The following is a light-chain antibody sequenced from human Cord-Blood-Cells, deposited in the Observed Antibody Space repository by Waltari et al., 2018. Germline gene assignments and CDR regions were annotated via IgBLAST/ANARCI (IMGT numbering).Light chain of an antibody. CDR3: CSYAGSYTFWV. Sequence: QSALTQPRSVSGSPGQSVTISCTGTSSDVGGYNYVSWYQQHPGKAPKLIVYDVSKRPSGVPDRFSGSKSGTTASLTISGLQAEDEADYYCCSYAGSYTFWVFGGGTKLTVL. J-gene: IGLJ3*02. CDR2: DVS. CDR1: SSDVGGYNY. V-gene: IGLV2-11*01.